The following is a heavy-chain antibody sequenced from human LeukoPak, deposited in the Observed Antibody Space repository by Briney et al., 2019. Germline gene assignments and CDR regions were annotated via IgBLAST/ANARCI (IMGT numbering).Heavy chain of an antibody. CDR1: GGSISSYY. V-gene: IGHV4-59*01. CDR3: ARGQSDIVVVPAAVVWFAP. D-gene: IGHD2-2*01. CDR2: IYYSGST. J-gene: IGHJ5*02. Sequence: WETLSLTCTVSGGSISSYYWSWIRQPPGKGLELIGYIYYSGSTNYNPSLKSRVTISVDTSKTQLSPKLSCVTAADPAVYYRARGQSDIVVVPAAVVWFAPWGQGTLVTVSS.